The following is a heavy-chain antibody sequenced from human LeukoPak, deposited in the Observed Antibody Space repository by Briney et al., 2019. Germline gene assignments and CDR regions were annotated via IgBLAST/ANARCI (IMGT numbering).Heavy chain of an antibody. CDR3: ARDRIDY. CDR2: ISSSSTYI. V-gene: IGHV3-21*01. J-gene: IGHJ4*02. Sequence: GGSLRLSCAASGFTFSSYWMHWVRQAPGKGLEWVSSISSSSTYISYADSVKGRFTISRDNAKNSLYLQMNSLRAEDTAVYYCARDRIDYWGQGTLLTVSS. CDR1: GFTFSSYW.